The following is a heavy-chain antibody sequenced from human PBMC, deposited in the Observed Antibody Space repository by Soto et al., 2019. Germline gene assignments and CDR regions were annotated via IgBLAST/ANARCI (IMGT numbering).Heavy chain of an antibody. V-gene: IGHV3-48*01. CDR2: ISSSSSTI. CDR1: GFTFSSYS. Sequence: GGSLRLSCAASGFTFSSYSMNWVRQAPGKGLEWVSYISSSSSTIYYADSVKGRFTISRDNAKNSLYLQMNSLRAEDTAVYYCARVTLGPLSDIWGQGTMVTVSS. CDR3: ARVTLGPLSDI. J-gene: IGHJ3*02.